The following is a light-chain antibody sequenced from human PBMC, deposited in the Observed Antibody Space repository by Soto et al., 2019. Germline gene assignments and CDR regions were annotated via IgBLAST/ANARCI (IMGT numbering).Light chain of an antibody. CDR3: QSYDSSLSVV. CDR2: GIS. Sequence: QSVLTQPPSVSGAPXXXXXXXXTGSSXNIGAGYDVHWYQQLLGTAPKLLIYGISNRPSGVPDRFSGSKSGTSASLAITGLQAEDEADYYCQSYDSSLSVVFGGGTKLTVL. J-gene: IGLJ2*01. CDR1: SXNIGAGYD. V-gene: IGLV1-40*01.